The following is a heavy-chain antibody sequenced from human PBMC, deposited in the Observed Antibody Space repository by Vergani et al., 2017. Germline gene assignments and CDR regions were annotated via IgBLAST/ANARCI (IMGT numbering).Heavy chain of an antibody. CDR3: SRTGSFILRYFHWAL. D-gene: IGHD3-9*01. V-gene: IGHV4-39*01. CDR1: GGSITSRSYY. J-gene: IGHJ4*02. Sequence: QLHLQESGPGLVKPSETLSLTCTVSGGSITSRSYYWGWIRHPPGKGLEWIGNIYHSGGAYYNPSLKGRVTISVDTSKNQFSLEVTSVTAADTAIYFCSRTGSFILRYFHWALWGQGTLVTVSS. CDR2: IYHSGGA.